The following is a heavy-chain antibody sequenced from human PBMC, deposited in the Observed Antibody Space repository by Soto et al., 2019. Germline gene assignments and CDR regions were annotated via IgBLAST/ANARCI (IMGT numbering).Heavy chain of an antibody. J-gene: IGHJ6*02. CDR2: INAGNGNT. CDR3: AGDGAVDVVATLANEYYCMDV. D-gene: IGHD5-12*01. V-gene: IGHV1-3*01. CDR1: GYTFTSYS. Sequence: ASVKVSCKASGYTFTSYSMHWVRQAPGQRLEWMGWINAGNGNTKYSQKFQGRVTITRDTSASTAYMELSSLRSEDTAVYYCAGDGAVDVVATLANEYYCMDVWGQGTTVTVSS.